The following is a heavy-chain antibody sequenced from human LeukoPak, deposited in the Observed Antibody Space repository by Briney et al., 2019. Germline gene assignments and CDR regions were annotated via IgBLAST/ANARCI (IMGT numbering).Heavy chain of an antibody. J-gene: IGHJ4*02. V-gene: IGHV3-48*02. CDR3: ATSDRPGFGPLDS. CDR2: ISGSTSVV. Sequence: GGSIRLSCVGSGFIFSQYRMNWVRQAPGKGPEWLSDISGSTSVVNYADSVKGRFIISRDNDKQSLYLQLNSLRDEDTAVYYCATSDRPGFGPLDSWGQGTQVTVSS. CDR1: GFIFSQYR. D-gene: IGHD3-16*01.